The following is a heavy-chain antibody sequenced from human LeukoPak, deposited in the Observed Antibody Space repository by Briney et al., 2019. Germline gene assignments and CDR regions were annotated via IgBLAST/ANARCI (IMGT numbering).Heavy chain of an antibody. CDR3: ARERNLEIAVAGTIFDY. J-gene: IGHJ4*02. CDR1: GFTFSSYS. CDR2: IYSGGDT. D-gene: IGHD6-19*01. V-gene: IGHV3-66*01. Sequence: GGSLRLSCAASGFTFSSYSMSWVRQAPGKGLEWVSVIYSGGDTYYADSVKGRFTISRDNSKNMIYLEMSSLKAEDTAVYYCARERNLEIAVAGTIFDYWGQGTLVTVSS.